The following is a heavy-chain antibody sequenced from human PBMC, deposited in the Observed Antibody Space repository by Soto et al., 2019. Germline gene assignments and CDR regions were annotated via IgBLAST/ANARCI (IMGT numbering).Heavy chain of an antibody. D-gene: IGHD6-6*01. CDR2: IIPIFGTA. J-gene: IGHJ4*02. CDR1: GGTFSSYA. CDR3: ASARRGSSSSESFDY. V-gene: IGHV1-69*13. Sequence: GASVKVSCKASGGTFSSYAISWVRQAPGQGLEWMGGIIPIFGTANYAQKFQGRVTMTADESTSTAYMELSRLRSDDTAVYYRASARRGSSSSESFDYWGQGTLVTVSS.